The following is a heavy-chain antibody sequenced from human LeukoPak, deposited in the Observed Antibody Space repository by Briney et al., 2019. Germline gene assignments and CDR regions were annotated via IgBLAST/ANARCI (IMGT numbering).Heavy chain of an antibody. V-gene: IGHV4-39*07. D-gene: IGHD1-1*01. CDR2: IYYSGST. CDR3: ARVGGTNYYYYGMDV. J-gene: IGHJ6*02. Sequence: SETLSLTCTVSGGSISSSSYYWGWIRQPPGKGLEWIGSIYYSGSTYYNPSLKSRVTISVDTSKNQFSLKLSSVIAADTAVYYCARVGGTNYYYYGMDVWGQGTTVTVSS. CDR1: GGSISSSSYY.